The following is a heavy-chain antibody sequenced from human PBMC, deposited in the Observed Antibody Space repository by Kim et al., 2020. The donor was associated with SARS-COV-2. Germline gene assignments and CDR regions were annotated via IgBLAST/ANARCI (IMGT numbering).Heavy chain of an antibody. Sequence: SETLSLTCTVSGGSISSSSYYWGWIRQPPGKGLEWIGSIYYSGSTYYNPSLKSRVTISVDTSKNQFSLKLSSVTAADTAVYYCARLELMVTTNWFDPWGQGTLVTVSS. CDR1: GGSISSSSYY. V-gene: IGHV4-39*01. D-gene: IGHD4-17*01. CDR3: ARLELMVTTNWFDP. J-gene: IGHJ5*02. CDR2: IYYSGST.